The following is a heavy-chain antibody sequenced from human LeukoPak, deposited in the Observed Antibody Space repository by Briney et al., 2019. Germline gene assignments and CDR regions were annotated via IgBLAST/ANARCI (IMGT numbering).Heavy chain of an antibody. CDR1: GYTFTSYG. J-gene: IGHJ3*02. Sequence: GASVKVSCKASGYTFTSYGISWVRQAPGQGLEWMGWISAYNGNTNYAQKLQGRVTMTTDTSTSTAYMELRSLRSDDTAVYYCARASPGSGSYYRPEDDAFDIWGQGTMVTVSS. CDR2: ISAYNGNT. V-gene: IGHV1-18*01. CDR3: ARASPGSGSYYRPEDDAFDI. D-gene: IGHD1-26*01.